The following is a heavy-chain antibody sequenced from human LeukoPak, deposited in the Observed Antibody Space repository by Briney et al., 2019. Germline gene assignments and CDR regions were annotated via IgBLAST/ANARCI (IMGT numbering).Heavy chain of an antibody. CDR3: ARGLVAVTTRGGYFDY. CDR2: ISAYNGNT. J-gene: IGHJ4*02. CDR1: GGTFSSYA. Sequence: GSSVKVSCKASGGTFSSYAISWVRQAPGQGLEWMGWISAYNGNTNYAQKLQGRVTMTTDTSTSTAYMELRSLRSDDTAVYYCARGLVAVTTRGGYFDYWGQGTLVTVSS. D-gene: IGHD4-11*01. V-gene: IGHV1-18*01.